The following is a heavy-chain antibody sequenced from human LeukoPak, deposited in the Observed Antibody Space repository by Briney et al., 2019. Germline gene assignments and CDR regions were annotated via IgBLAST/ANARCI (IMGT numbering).Heavy chain of an antibody. CDR2: IDSSSSTI. CDR3: SSPFDY. CDR1: GFTFSSYS. V-gene: IGHV3-48*01. J-gene: IGHJ4*02. Sequence: GGSLRLSCAASGFTFSSYSVNWVRQAPGKGLEWVSYIDSSSSTIYYADSVKGRFTISRDNAKNSLYPQMNSLRAEDTAVYYCSSPFDYWGQGTLVTVSS.